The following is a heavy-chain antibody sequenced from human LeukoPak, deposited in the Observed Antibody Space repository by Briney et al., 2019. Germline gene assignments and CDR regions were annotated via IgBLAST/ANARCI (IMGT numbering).Heavy chain of an antibody. D-gene: IGHD3-3*01. CDR3: ALLDDFWSGYSHYYGMDV. CDR2: INHSGST. CDR1: GGSFSGYY. V-gene: IGHV4-34*01. J-gene: IGHJ6*02. Sequence: SKTLSLTCAVYGGSFSGYYWSWIRQPPGKGLEWIGEINHSGSTDYNPSLKSRVTISVDTSKNQFSLKLSSVTAADTAVYYCALLDDFWSGYSHYYGMDVWGQGTTVTVSS.